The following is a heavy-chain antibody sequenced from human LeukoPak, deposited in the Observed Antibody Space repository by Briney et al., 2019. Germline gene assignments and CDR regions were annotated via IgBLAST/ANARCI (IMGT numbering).Heavy chain of an antibody. D-gene: IGHD3-16*01. V-gene: IGHV3-73*01. CDR1: GFTFSGSA. CDR3: TRYVNDYVWGRYYYGMDV. Sequence: GGSLKLSCAASGFTFSGSAMHWVRQASGKGLEWVGRIRSKANSYATAYAASVKGRFTISRDDSKNTAYLQMNSLKTEDTAVYYCTRYVNDYVWGRYYYGMDVWGQGTTVTVSS. J-gene: IGHJ6*02. CDR2: IRSKANSYAT.